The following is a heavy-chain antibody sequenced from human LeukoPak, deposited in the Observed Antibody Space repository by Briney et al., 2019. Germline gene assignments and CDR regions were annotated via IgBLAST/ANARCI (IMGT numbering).Heavy chain of an antibody. V-gene: IGHV1-69*06. Sequence: GASVKVSCKASGGTFSSYAISWVRQAPGQGLEWMGGIIPIFGTANYAQKFQGRVTITADKSTSTAYMELSSLRSEDTAVYYCANTVTTERYFDYWGQGTLVTVSS. D-gene: IGHD4-17*01. CDR3: ANTVTTERYFDY. CDR2: IIPIFGTA. CDR1: GGTFSSYA. J-gene: IGHJ4*02.